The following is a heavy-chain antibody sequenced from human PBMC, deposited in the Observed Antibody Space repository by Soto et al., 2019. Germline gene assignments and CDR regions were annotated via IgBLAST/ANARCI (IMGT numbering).Heavy chain of an antibody. D-gene: IGHD3-16*01. Sequence: QVQLVESGGGLVKPGGSLRLSCAASGFTFSDYYMSWIRQAPGKGLEWVSYISSSGSTIYYADSVKGRFTISRDNAKNSLQLKISIRSADTTAYYYCGRVDYFYHCYYYYGMDVWGQGTTVTVSS. CDR2: ISSSGSTI. CDR3: GRVDYFYHCYYYYGMDV. CDR1: GFTFSDYY. V-gene: IGHV3-11*01. J-gene: IGHJ6*02.